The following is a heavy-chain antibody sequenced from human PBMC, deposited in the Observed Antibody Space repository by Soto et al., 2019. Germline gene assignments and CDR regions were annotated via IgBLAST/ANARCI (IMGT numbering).Heavy chain of an antibody. V-gene: IGHV1-46*01. CDR1: GYTFTSYY. CDR3: VRGLSSLDY. J-gene: IGHJ4*02. CDR2: INPSGGAT. Sequence: GGSLRLSCAASGYTFTSYYIHWVRQAPGQGLEWMGIINPSGGATSYAQKFQGRVTMTRDTSTSTVYMELSSLRSEDTAVYYCVRGLSSLDYWGQGTLVTVSS.